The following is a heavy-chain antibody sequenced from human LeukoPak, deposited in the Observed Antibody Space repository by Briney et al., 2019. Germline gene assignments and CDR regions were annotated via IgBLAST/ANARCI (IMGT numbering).Heavy chain of an antibody. J-gene: IGHJ6*02. Sequence: SQTLSLTCTVSGGSISSGGYSWSWIRQHPGKGLEWIGYIYYSGNTYYNPSLKSRVTISVDTSKNQFSLKLSSVTAADTAVYYCARDRERYDFWSGYYTGNYYYGMDVWGQGTTVTVSS. V-gene: IGHV4-31*03. CDR3: ARDRERYDFWSGYYTGNYYYGMDV. CDR2: IYYSGNT. CDR1: GGSISSGGYS. D-gene: IGHD3-3*01.